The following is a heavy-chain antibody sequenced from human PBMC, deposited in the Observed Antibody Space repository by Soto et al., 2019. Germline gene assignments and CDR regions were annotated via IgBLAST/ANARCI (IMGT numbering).Heavy chain of an antibody. CDR1: GYTFTSYY. Sequence: QVQLVQSGAEVKKPGASVKVSCKASGYTFTSYYMHWVRQAPGQGLEWMGIINPSGGSTSYAQKFQGRVTMTRDTSTSTVYIELSSLRSEDTAVYYCARGAVVTAIGVYYYYGMDVWGQGTTVTVSS. D-gene: IGHD2-21*02. CDR3: ARGAVVTAIGVYYYYGMDV. V-gene: IGHV1-46*01. J-gene: IGHJ6*02. CDR2: INPSGGST.